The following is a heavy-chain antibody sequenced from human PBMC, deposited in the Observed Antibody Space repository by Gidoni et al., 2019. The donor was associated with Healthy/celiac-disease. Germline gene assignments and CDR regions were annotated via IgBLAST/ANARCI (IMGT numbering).Heavy chain of an antibody. CDR2: IYYSGST. D-gene: IGHD2-15*01. J-gene: IGHJ1*01. CDR1: GGSIRRGDYY. CDR3: ARAYPADIVVVAEYFQL. V-gene: IGHV4-30-4*01. Sequence: QVQLQESGPGLVKPSQTLSLPCTVSGGSIRRGDYYWSWIRQPPGKGLEWIGYIYYSGSTYYIPSLKSRVTISVDTSKNQFSLKLSSVTAADTAVYYCARAYPADIVVVAEYFQLWGQGTLVTVSS.